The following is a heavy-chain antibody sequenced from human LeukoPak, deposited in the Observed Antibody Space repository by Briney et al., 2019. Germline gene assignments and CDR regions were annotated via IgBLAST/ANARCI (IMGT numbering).Heavy chain of an antibody. J-gene: IGHJ4*02. CDR2: ISSSSSTI. CDR3: AREVGYSYALFDY. D-gene: IGHD5-18*01. Sequence: GGSLRLSCAASGFTFSSYAMSWVRQAPGKGLEWVSYISSSSSTIYYADSVKGRFTISRDNAKNSLYLQMNSLRAEDTAVYYCAREVGYSYALFDYWGQGTLVTVSS. V-gene: IGHV3-48*04. CDR1: GFTFSSYA.